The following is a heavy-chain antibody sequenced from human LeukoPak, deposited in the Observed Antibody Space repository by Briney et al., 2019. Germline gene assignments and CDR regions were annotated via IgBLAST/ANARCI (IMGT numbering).Heavy chain of an antibody. Sequence: PSETLSLTCTVSGGSISSYYWSWTWQPPGKGLEWIGYIYYSGSTNYNPSLKSRVTISVDTSKNQFSLKLSSVTAADTAVYYCARHERTSALFRIPFDIWGQGTMVTVSS. CDR2: IYYSGST. D-gene: IGHD1-7*01. V-gene: IGHV4-59*08. CDR1: GGSISSYY. J-gene: IGHJ3*02. CDR3: ARHERTSALFRIPFDI.